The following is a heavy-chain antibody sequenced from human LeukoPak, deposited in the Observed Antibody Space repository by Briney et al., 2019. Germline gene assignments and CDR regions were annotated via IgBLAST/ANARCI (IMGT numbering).Heavy chain of an antibody. J-gene: IGHJ4*02. V-gene: IGHV3-30*04. D-gene: IGHD6-6*01. CDR1: GFTFSSYA. CDR3: ARSSHY. CDR2: ISYDGSNK. Sequence: GRSLRLSCAASGFTFSSYAMHWVRQAPGKGLEWVAVISYDGSNKYYADSVKGRFTISRDNSKNTLYLQMNSLRAEYTAVYYCARSSHYWGQGTLVTVSS.